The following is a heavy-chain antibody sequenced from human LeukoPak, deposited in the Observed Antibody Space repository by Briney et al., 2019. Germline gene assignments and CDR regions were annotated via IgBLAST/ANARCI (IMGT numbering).Heavy chain of an antibody. CDR1: GGSVNSGSYY. CDR2: IYTSGST. J-gene: IGHJ4*02. V-gene: IGHV4-61*02. CDR3: AREQIAAAGRGGFDY. D-gene: IGHD6-13*01. Sequence: SETLSLTCTVSGGSVNSGSYYWTWDRQPAGTGVEWVGRIYTSGSTNYNPSLKRRVTMSVDTSKNQFSLKLSSVTAADTAVYYCAREQIAAAGRGGFDYWGQGTLVTVSS.